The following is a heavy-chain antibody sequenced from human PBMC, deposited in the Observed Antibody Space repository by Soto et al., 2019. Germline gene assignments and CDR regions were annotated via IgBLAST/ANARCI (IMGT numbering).Heavy chain of an antibody. Sequence: QVQLVESGGGVVQPGRSLRLSCAASGVTFSSYGMHWVRQAPGKGLEWVAVIWYDGSNKYYADSVKGRFTISRDNSKNTLYLQMNSLRAEDTAVYYCARDLEPLWFDPWGQGTLVTVSS. CDR1: GVTFSSYG. V-gene: IGHV3-33*01. CDR2: IWYDGSNK. CDR3: ARDLEPLWFDP. D-gene: IGHD1-1*01. J-gene: IGHJ5*02.